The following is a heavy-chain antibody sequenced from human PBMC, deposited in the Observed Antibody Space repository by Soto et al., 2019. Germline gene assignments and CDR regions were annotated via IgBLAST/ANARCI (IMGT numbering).Heavy chain of an antibody. V-gene: IGHV4-31*03. D-gene: IGHD2-15*01. J-gene: IGHJ4*02. CDR3: ARDISCGGSCHYFDY. CDR2: IYYSGST. CDR1: GGSISSGGYY. Sequence: QVQLQESGPGLVKPSQTLSLTCTVSGGSISSGGYYWSWIRQHPGKGLEWIGYIYYSGSTYYNPSLKSRVTISVDTSKNQCSLKLSSVTAADTAVYYCARDISCGGSCHYFDYWGQGTLVTVSS.